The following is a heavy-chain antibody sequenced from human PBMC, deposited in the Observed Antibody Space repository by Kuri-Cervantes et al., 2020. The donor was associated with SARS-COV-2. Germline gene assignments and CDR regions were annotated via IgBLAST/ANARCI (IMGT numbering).Heavy chain of an antibody. J-gene: IGHJ5*02. V-gene: IGHV4-30-2*01. CDR2: IYHSGST. Sequence: LRPSCAVSGGSISCGGYSWSWIRQPTGKGLEGIGYIYHSGSTYYNPSLKSRVTISVDTSQNQFSLKLSSVTAADTAVYYCARSPPGHCSGGSCSYGLVGWFDPWGQGTLVTVSS. CDR1: GGSISCGGYS. D-gene: IGHD2-15*01. CDR3: ARSPPGHCSGGSCSYGLVGWFDP.